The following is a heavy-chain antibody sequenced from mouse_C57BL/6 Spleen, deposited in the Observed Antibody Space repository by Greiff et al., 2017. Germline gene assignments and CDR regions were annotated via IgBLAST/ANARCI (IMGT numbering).Heavy chain of an antibody. CDR1: GFNIKNTY. CDR2: IDPANGNT. V-gene: IGHV14-3*01. J-gene: IGHJ4*01. D-gene: IGHD1-1*01. CDR3: ARGVTTVVDAMDY. Sequence: VQLKQSVAELVRPGASVKLSCTASGFNIKNTYMHWVKQRPEQGLEWIGRIDPANGNTKYAPKFQGKATITADTSSNTAYLQLSGLTSEDTAIYYCARGVTTVVDAMDYWGQGTSVTVSS.